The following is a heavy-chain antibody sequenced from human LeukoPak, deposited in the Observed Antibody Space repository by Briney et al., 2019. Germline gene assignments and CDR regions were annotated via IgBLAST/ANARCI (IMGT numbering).Heavy chain of an antibody. CDR3: ASAPEDFSSGYSYFGGMDV. J-gene: IGHJ6*02. CDR1: GGSLSSSSYY. Sequence: SETLSLTCTVSGGSLSSSSYYWGWIRQPPGKGLEWIGSIYYSGSTYYNPSLKSRVTISVDTSKNQFSLKLSSVTGADTAVYYCASAPEDFSSGYSYFGGMDVWGQGTTVTVSS. D-gene: IGHD3-3*01. V-gene: IGHV4-39*01. CDR2: IYYSGST.